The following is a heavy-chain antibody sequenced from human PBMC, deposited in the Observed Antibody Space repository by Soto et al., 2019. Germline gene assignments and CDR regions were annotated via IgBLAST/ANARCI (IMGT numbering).Heavy chain of an antibody. V-gene: IGHV2-5*02. CDR3: AHSVCSGGSCYYEYFQH. Sequence: QITLKESGPTLVKPTQTLTLTCTFSGFSLSTSGVGVGWIRQPPGKALEWLALIYWDDDKRYTPSLKSRLAINDDTTKHQVVLTMTNMDPVDTATYHCAHSVCSGGSCYYEYFQHWGQGTLGAVSS. CDR2: IYWDDDK. D-gene: IGHD2-15*01. CDR1: GFSLSTSGVG. J-gene: IGHJ1*01.